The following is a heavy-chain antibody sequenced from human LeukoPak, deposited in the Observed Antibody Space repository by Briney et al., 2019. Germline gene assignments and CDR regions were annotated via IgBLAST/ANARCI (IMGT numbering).Heavy chain of an antibody. Sequence: PGGSLRLSGAASGFTFSSYTMHWIRQAPGKGLEWVSSISGSNSYIFYADSVKGRFTVSRDNAKASLYLQMNRLRAEDTAVYYCARALTTLTYEGYWGQGTLVTVSS. CDR3: ARALTTLTYEGY. CDR1: GFTFSSYT. J-gene: IGHJ4*02. CDR2: ISGSNSYI. D-gene: IGHD1-1*01. V-gene: IGHV3-21*01.